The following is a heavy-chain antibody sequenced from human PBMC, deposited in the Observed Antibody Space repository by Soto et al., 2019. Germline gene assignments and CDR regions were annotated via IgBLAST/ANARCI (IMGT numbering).Heavy chain of an antibody. CDR1: GGTFSSYA. CDR2: IIPIFGTA. CDR3: ARNKIATTVPRGGMDV. J-gene: IGHJ6*02. Sequence: AVKVSCKASGGTFSSYAISWVRQAPGQGLEWMGGIIPIFGTANYAQKFQGRVTITADESTSTAYMELSSLGSEDTAVYYCARNKIATTVPRGGMDVWGQGTTVTVSS. V-gene: IGHV1-69*13. D-gene: IGHD4-17*01.